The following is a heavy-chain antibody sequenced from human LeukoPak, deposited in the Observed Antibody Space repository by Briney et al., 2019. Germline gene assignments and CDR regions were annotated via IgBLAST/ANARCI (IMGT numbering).Heavy chain of an antibody. Sequence: PGGSLRLSCAASGFTFSSYGMHWVRQAPGKGLEWVAVIWYDGSNKYYADSVKGRFTISRDNSKNTLYLQMNSLRAEDTAVYYCAKENIVVVPAATDWGQGTLVTVSS. CDR3: AKENIVVVPAATD. J-gene: IGHJ4*02. CDR1: GFTFSSYG. V-gene: IGHV3-33*06. D-gene: IGHD2-2*01. CDR2: IWYDGSNK.